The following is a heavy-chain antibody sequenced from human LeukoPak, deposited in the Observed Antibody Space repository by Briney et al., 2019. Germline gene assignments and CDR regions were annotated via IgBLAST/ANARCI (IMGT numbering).Heavy chain of an antibody. CDR3: ARNFHYYDSSGYPYYYYMDV. Sequence: ASVKVSCKASGYTFTSYDINWVRQATGQGLEWMGWVNPNSGNTGYAQKFQGRVTITADKSTSTAYMELSSLRSEDTAVYYCARNFHYYDSSGYPYYYYMDVWGKGTTVTVSS. CDR2: VNPNSGNT. D-gene: IGHD3-22*01. CDR1: GYTFTSYD. J-gene: IGHJ6*03. V-gene: IGHV1-8*01.